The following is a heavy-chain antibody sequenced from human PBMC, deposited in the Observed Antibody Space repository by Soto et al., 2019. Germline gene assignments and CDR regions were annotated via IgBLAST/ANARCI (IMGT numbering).Heavy chain of an antibody. CDR1: GGSISSGGYS. CDR3: ARVPDR. Sequence: QLQLQESGSGLVKPSQTLSLTCAVSGGSISSGGYSWSWIRQPPGKGLEWIGYIYHSGSTYYNPSSXSXXTITVDRSKNKCPQKLSSVTAADAAVYYCARVPDRWGQGAQVTVSS. J-gene: IGHJ5*02. V-gene: IGHV4-30-2*01. D-gene: IGHD2-2*01. CDR2: IYHSGST.